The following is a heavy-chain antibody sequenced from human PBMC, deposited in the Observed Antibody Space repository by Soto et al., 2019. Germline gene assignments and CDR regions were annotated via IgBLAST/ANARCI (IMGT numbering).Heavy chain of an antibody. CDR1: GFTFDDYA. Sequence: EVQLVESGGGLVQPGRSLRLSCAASGFTFDDYAMHWVRQAPGKGLEWVSGISWNSGSIGYADSVKGRFTISRDNAKNSLYLQMNSLRAEDTTLYYCVKATDYDILTGYYFDYWGQGTLVTVSS. CDR2: ISWNSGSI. CDR3: VKATDYDILTGYYFDY. J-gene: IGHJ4*02. V-gene: IGHV3-9*01. D-gene: IGHD3-9*01.